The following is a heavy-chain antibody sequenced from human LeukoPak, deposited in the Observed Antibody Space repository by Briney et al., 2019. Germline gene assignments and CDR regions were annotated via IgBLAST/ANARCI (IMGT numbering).Heavy chain of an antibody. V-gene: IGHV1-2*02. CDR3: ARGLVYYYDSDYFDY. D-gene: IGHD3-22*01. CDR1: GYTFSDHY. J-gene: IGHJ4*02. CDR2: INPNSGGT. Sequence: ASVKVSCKASGYTFSDHYIQWARQAPGQGLEWMGWINPNSGGTNYAQKFQGRVTMTRDTSISTAYMELSRLRSDDTAVYYCARGLVYYYDSDYFDYWGQGTLVTVSS.